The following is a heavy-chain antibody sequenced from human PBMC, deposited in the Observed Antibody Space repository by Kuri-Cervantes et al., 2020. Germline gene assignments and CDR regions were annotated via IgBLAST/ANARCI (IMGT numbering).Heavy chain of an antibody. Sequence: SETLSLTCAVYGGSFSGYYWSWIRQPPGKGLEWIGEINHSGSTNYNPSLKSRVTISVDTSKNQFSLKLSSVTAADTAVCYCARDSEPLGAFDIWGQGTMVTVSS. CDR1: GGSFSGYY. D-gene: IGHD1-26*01. CDR2: INHSGST. CDR3: ARDSEPLGAFDI. V-gene: IGHV4-34*01. J-gene: IGHJ3*02.